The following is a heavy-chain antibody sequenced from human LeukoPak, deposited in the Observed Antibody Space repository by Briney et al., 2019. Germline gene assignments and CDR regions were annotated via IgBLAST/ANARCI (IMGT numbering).Heavy chain of an antibody. D-gene: IGHD5-18*01. CDR3: ARAARIQLRFILGFDL. V-gene: IGHV4-34*01. CDR2: INHSGST. J-gene: IGHJ2*01. Sequence: SETLSLTCAVYGGSFSGYYWSWIRQPPGKGLEWIGEINHSGSTNYNPSLKSRVTISVDTSKNQFSLKLSSVTAADTAVYYCARAARIQLRFILGFDLWGRGTLVTVSS. CDR1: GGSFSGYY.